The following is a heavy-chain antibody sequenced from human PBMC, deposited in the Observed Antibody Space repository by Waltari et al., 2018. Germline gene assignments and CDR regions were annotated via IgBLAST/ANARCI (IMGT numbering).Heavy chain of an antibody. V-gene: IGHV4-38-2*01. CDR1: GYSISSGYY. Sequence: QVQLQESGPGLVKPSETLSLTCAVSGYSISSGYYWGWIQQPPGKGLEWIGSIYHSGSTYYNPSLKSRVTISVDTSKNQFSLKLSSVTAADTAVYYCARHDYGEVYFDYWGQGTLVTVSS. CDR3: ARHDYGEVYFDY. D-gene: IGHD4-17*01. J-gene: IGHJ4*02. CDR2: IYHSGST.